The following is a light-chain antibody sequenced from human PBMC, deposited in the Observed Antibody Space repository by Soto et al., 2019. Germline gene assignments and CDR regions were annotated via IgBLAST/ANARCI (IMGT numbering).Light chain of an antibody. Sequence: QAVVTQPPSASGTPGQRVTIPCSGTHSNIGRNSVNWYLQLPGTAPRLLIFSSNQRPLRVPDRFSGSRSGTSASLAITGLRSEDDAYYYCAAWDDSLNGRVFGGGTKLTVL. J-gene: IGLJ3*02. CDR2: SSN. CDR3: AAWDDSLNGRV. V-gene: IGLV1-44*01. CDR1: HSNIGRNS.